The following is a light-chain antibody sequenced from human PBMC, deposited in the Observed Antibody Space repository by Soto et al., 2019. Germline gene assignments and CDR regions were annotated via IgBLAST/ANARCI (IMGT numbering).Light chain of an antibody. Sequence: SYELTQAPSVSVAPGKTARITCGGNNIGSKNVHWYQQKPGQAPVLVIYYDSDRPSGIPERFSGSNSGNTATLTISRVEAGDEADYYCQVWDSSSDHVVFGGGTKLTVL. CDR2: YDS. CDR1: NIGSKN. J-gene: IGLJ2*01. CDR3: QVWDSSSDHVV. V-gene: IGLV3-21*04.